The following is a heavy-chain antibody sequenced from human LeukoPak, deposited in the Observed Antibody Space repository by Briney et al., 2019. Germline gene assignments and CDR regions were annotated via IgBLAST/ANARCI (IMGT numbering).Heavy chain of an antibody. D-gene: IGHD3-3*01. Sequence: DPSQTLSLTCTVSGGSISSGSYYWTWIRQPAGKGLEWNGRIYTSGSTNYNPSLKSRVTISVDTSKNQFSLSLDSVTAADTAVYYCARGLASGYPPIPFDYWGQGTLVTVSS. V-gene: IGHV4-61*02. CDR2: IYTSGST. CDR3: ARGLASGYPPIPFDY. J-gene: IGHJ4*02. CDR1: GGSISSGSYY.